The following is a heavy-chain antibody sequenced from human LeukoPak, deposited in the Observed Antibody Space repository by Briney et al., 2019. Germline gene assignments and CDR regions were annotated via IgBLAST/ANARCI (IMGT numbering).Heavy chain of an antibody. D-gene: IGHD2-15*01. J-gene: IGHJ6*03. CDR1: GLSFNTFA. Sequence: PGGSLRLSCAASGLSFNTFAMHWVRQAPDKGLEWVAVISDDGSKKYHADSVKGRFTISRDNSENTLYLQMKSLRHEDTAVYYCARGRGGTPPKELYYYYYMDVWGKGTTVTVSS. CDR3: ARGRGGTPPKELYYYYYMDV. CDR2: ISDDGSKK. V-gene: IGHV3-30*04.